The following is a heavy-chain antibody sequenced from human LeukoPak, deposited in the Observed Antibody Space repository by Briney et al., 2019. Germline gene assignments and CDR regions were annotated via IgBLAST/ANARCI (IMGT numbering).Heavy chain of an antibody. Sequence: SETLSLTCTVSGGSISSSTDYWGWIRPPPGKGLEWIGSTYYSGSTYYNPSLKSRVTMSVDTPKNQFSLKMSSVTAADTAVYYCARTPEVVGWFDPWGQGTLVTVSS. CDR3: ARTPEVVGWFDP. CDR1: GGSISSSTDY. J-gene: IGHJ5*02. CDR2: TYYSGST. V-gene: IGHV4-39*01.